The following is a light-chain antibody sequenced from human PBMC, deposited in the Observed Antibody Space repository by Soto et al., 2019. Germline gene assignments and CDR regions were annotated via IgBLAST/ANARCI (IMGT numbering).Light chain of an antibody. CDR2: EVR. Sequence: QSVLTQPASVSESPGQSITSSCAGTMRDVGAYNLVSWYQQHPGRAPQLIIYEVRNRPSGISFRFSGSKSGNTASLTISGLQAEDEADYYCSSYTSKSSLIFGGGTKVTVL. CDR1: MRDVGAYNL. V-gene: IGLV2-14*01. CDR3: SSYTSKSSLI. J-gene: IGLJ2*01.